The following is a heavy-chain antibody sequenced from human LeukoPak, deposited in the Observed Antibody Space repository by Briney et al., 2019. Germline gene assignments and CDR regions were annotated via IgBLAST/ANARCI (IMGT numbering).Heavy chain of an antibody. CDR2: INHSGST. Sequence: SETLSLTCAVYGGSFSGYYWSWIRQPPGKGLEWIGEINHSGSTNYNPSLKSRVTISVDTSKNQFSLKLSSVTAADTAVYYCARGRGSPPRYYYYYMEVWGKGTTVTVSS. V-gene: IGHV4-34*01. CDR1: GGSFSGYY. J-gene: IGHJ6*03. D-gene: IGHD1-26*01. CDR3: ARGRGSPPRYYYYYMEV.